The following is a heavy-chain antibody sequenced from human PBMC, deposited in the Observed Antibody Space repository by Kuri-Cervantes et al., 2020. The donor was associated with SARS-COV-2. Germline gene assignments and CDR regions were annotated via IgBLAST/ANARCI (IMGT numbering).Heavy chain of an antibody. CDR1: GFALSTSGMC. D-gene: IGHD2-21*02. J-gene: IGHJ4*02. CDR3: ARIREAYCGGDCYLFDY. CDR2: IDWDDDK. Sequence: GPTLVKPTQTLTLTCTFSGFALSTSGMCVSWIRQPPGKALEWLALIDWDDDKYYSTSLKTRLTISKDTSKNQVVLTMTNMDPVDTATYYCARIREAYCGGDCYLFDYWGQGTLVTVSS. V-gene: IGHV2-70*01.